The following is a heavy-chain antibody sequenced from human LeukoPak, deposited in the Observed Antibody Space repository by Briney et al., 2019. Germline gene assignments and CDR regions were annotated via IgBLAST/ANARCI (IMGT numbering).Heavy chain of an antibody. CDR1: GFTFSTYG. CDR3: VRDLHWGGFDV. D-gene: IGHD7-27*01. V-gene: IGHV3-23*01. J-gene: IGHJ3*01. CDR2: ISPSGDIT. Sequence: PGGSLRLSCAASGFTFSTYGMNWVRQAPGKGLEWVSGISPSGDITYYADSVMGRFGISRDNPKSTVSLQMSSLRAEDTALYYCVRDLHWGGFDVWGQGTMVTVSS.